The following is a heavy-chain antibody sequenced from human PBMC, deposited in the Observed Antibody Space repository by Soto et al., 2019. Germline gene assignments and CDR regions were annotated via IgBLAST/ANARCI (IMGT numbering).Heavy chain of an antibody. V-gene: IGHV3-23*01. CDR3: AKDRVGIINLGRHFDY. Sequence: EVQLLESGGGLVQPGGSLRLSCAASGLTFSSYAMSWVRQAPGKGLEWVSAIGSTGGSTFYADSVKGRFTISRDNSKNTRYLQMNSQRGDDTAIYYCAKDRVGIINLGRHFDYWGQGTLVTVSS. D-gene: IGHD3-10*01. J-gene: IGHJ4*02. CDR1: GLTFSSYA. CDR2: IGSTGGST.